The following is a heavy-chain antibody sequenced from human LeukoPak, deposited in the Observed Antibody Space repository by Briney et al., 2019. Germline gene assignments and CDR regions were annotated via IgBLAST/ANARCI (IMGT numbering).Heavy chain of an antibody. V-gene: IGHV4-4*07. D-gene: IGHD3-10*01. CDR3: ARDYYGSGSYYNDWFDP. Sequence: SETLSLTCTVSGGSISSYYWSWIRQPAGKGLEWIGLIYTSGSTNYNPSLKSRVTMSVDTSKNRFSLELSSVTAADTAVYYCARDYYGSGSYYNDWFDPWGQGTLVTVSS. J-gene: IGHJ5*02. CDR2: IYTSGST. CDR1: GGSISSYY.